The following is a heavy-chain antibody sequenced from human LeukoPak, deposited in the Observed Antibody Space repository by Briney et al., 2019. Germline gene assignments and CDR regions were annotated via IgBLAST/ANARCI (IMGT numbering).Heavy chain of an antibody. CDR2: IYYDGST. CDR3: AREEGIAARFYP. CDR1: GGSISSYY. Sequence: SETLSLSCTASGGSISSYYWSWIRQPPGKGLEWIGYIYYDGSTDYNPYLKNRVTISLDTSKNKFFLMLISVTAADKAVYYCAREEGIAARFYPCGEGTLVIVAS. D-gene: IGHD6-13*01. V-gene: IGHV4-59*12. J-gene: IGHJ5*02.